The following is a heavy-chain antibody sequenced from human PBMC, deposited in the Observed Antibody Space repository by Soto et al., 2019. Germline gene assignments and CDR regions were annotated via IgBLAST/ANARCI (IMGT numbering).Heavy chain of an antibody. CDR3: ARHSGGGDAAIEN. CDR2: IYYNGYT. V-gene: IGHV4-59*08. J-gene: IGHJ4*02. CDR1: GGSISSYY. D-gene: IGHD2-21*02. Sequence: QVQLRESGPGLVKPSETLSLTCTVSGGSISSYYWSWIRQPPGKGLEWIGYIYYNGYTNSNPSLKSRVTISVDTSRNQFSLRLSSMTAADTAMYYCARHSGGGDAAIENWGQGNLVIVSS.